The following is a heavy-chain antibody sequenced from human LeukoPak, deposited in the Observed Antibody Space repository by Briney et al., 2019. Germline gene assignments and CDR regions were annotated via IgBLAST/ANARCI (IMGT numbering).Heavy chain of an antibody. D-gene: IGHD1-26*01. CDR3: ARREARIFDY. CDR1: GFTFSTYE. V-gene: IGHV3-48*03. Sequence: GGSLRLSCAASGFTFSTYEMNWVRQAPGKGLEWVSYISTSGDTIYYADSVKGRFTISRDNAKNSLYLQMNSLRAEDTAVYYCARREARIFDYWGQGTLVTVSS. CDR2: ISTSGDTI. J-gene: IGHJ4*02.